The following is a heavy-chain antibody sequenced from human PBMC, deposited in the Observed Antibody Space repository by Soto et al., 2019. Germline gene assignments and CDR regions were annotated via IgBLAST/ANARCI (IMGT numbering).Heavy chain of an antibody. V-gene: IGHV4-4*02. CDR3: ARAVGNHYDGSPAGEFDY. Sequence: SEPLSLTFGVSGVSITSTNWWSWVRQPPGKGLEWMGEIYHSGSTNYKPSLKSRGAISVDKYKNQFSPKLNSVTAADTAVYYCARAVGNHYDGSPAGEFDYWGQGTLVTVSS. CDR2: IYHSGST. D-gene: IGHD3-22*01. J-gene: IGHJ4*02. CDR1: GVSITSTNW.